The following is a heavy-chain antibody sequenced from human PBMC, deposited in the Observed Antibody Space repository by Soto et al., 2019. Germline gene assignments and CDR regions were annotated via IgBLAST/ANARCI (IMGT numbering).Heavy chain of an antibody. CDR1: GFTFSSYS. CDR3: AGDTGWAAGSHWYFDL. CDR2: ISSSSSYI. Sequence: EVQLVESGGGLVKPGGSLRLSCAASGFTFSSYSMNWVRQAPGKGLEWVSSISSSSSYIYYADSVKGRFTISRDNAKNSLFLQLNSLRAEDTAVYYCAGDTGWAAGSHWYFDLCGRGTLVAVSS. V-gene: IGHV3-21*01. D-gene: IGHD6-13*01. J-gene: IGHJ2*01.